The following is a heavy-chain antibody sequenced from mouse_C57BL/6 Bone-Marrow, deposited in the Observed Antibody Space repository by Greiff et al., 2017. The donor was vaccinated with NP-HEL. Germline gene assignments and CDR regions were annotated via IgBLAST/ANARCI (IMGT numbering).Heavy chain of an antibody. CDR2: IRNKANGYTT. CDR1: GFTFTDYY. Sequence: EVMLVESGGGLVQPGGSLSLSCAASGFTFTDYYMSWVRQPPGKALEWLGFIRNKANGYTTEYSASVKGRFTISRDNSQSILYLQMNALGAEDSATYYCARSNSNYVGFAYWGQGTLVTVSA. J-gene: IGHJ3*01. V-gene: IGHV7-3*01. CDR3: ARSNSNYVGFAY. D-gene: IGHD2-5*01.